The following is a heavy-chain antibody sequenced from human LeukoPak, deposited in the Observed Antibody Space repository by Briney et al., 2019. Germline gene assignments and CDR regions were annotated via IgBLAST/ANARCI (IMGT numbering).Heavy chain of an antibody. CDR3: AKAEALVRAGFDY. V-gene: IGHV3-23*01. CDR1: GFTFSSYA. D-gene: IGHD6-19*01. J-gene: IGHJ4*02. Sequence: PGGSLRLSCAASGFTFSSYAMSWVRQAPGKGLEWVSAISGSGGSTFYADSVKGRFTIFRDNSKNTLYLQMNSLRAEDTAVYYCAKAEALVRAGFDYWGQGTLVTVSS. CDR2: ISGSGGST.